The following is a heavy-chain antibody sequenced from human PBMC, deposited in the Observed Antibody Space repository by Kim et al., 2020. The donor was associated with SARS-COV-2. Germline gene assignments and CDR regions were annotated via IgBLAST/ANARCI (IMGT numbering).Heavy chain of an antibody. Sequence: SETLSLTCAVYGGSFSGYYWSWIRQPPGKGLEWIGEINHSGSTNYNPSLKSRVTISVDTSKNQFSLKLSSVTAADTAVYYCARGGYYDFWSARPAFDYWGQGTLVTVSS. D-gene: IGHD3-3*01. V-gene: IGHV4-34*01. J-gene: IGHJ4*02. CDR1: GGSFSGYY. CDR2: INHSGST. CDR3: ARGGYYDFWSARPAFDY.